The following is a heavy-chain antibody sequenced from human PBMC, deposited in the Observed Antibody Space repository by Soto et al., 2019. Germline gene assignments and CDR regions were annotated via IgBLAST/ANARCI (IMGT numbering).Heavy chain of an antibody. D-gene: IGHD3-3*01. CDR1: GGSFSGYY. CDR2: INHSGST. Sequence: SETLSLTCAVYGGSFSGYYWSWIRQPPGKGLEWIGEINHSGSTNYNPSLKSRVTISVDTSKNQFSLKLSSVTAADTAVYYCARGGRILRDFWSGYRGPSYYYYGMDVWGQGTTVTVSS. J-gene: IGHJ6*02. CDR3: ARGGRILRDFWSGYRGPSYYYYGMDV. V-gene: IGHV4-34*01.